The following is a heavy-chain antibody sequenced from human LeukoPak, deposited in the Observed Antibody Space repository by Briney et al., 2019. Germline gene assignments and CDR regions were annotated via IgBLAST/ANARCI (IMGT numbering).Heavy chain of an antibody. CDR3: ARGEDYVWGSYRL. CDR2: MYYGGST. J-gene: IGHJ4*02. V-gene: IGHV4-39*01. Sequence: SETLSLTCTVSGGSISSSKYYWGWIRQPPGKGLEWIGSMYYGGSTYYNPSLESRVTISIDTSKNQFSLKLSSVTAADTAVYYCARGEDYVWGSYRLWGQGTLVTVSS. CDR1: GGSISSSKYY. D-gene: IGHD3-16*02.